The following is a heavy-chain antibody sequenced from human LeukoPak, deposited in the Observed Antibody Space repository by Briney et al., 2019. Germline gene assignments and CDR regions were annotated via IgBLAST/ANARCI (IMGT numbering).Heavy chain of an antibody. CDR3: ARGLPAPADQYYMDV. D-gene: IGHD2-2*01. V-gene: IGHV1-2*02. J-gene: IGHJ6*03. Sequence: ASVTVSCKASGYTFTGYYMHWVRQAPGQGLEWMGWINPNSGGTDYAQKFQGRVTMTRDTSISTAYMELRRLRSDDTAVYYCARGLPAPADQYYMDVWGKEATVTVSS. CDR1: GYTFTGYY. CDR2: INPNSGGT.